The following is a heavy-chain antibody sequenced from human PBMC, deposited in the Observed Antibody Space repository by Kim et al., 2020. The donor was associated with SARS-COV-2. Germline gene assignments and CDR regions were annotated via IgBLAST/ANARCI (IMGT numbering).Heavy chain of an antibody. D-gene: IGHD3-16*01. CDR3: ASLSALKDVFDF. CDR1: GTSIRTPSYY. J-gene: IGHJ4*02. Sequence: SETLSLTCNVSGTSIRTPSYYWAWIRQPPGRGLEWIGHIYYSGTSYYTPSLKSRVTISVDTSESQFSLRLTSVTAADTAVYFCASLSALKDVFDFWGQGNLVTVS. CDR2: IYYSGTS. V-gene: IGHV4-39*01.